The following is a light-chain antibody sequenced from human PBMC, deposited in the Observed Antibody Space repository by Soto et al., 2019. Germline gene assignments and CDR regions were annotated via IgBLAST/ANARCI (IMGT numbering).Light chain of an antibody. Sequence: QSVLTQPPSVSGAPGQRVTISCSGSSSNIGAGYDVHWYHQLPGTAPKLLIYGNNNRPSGVPDRCSGSRSGTSASLAITGLQAEDEADYYCQSYDSSLSVWVFGGGTKLTVL. CDR3: QSYDSSLSVWV. J-gene: IGLJ3*02. CDR2: GNN. V-gene: IGLV1-40*01. CDR1: SSNIGAGYD.